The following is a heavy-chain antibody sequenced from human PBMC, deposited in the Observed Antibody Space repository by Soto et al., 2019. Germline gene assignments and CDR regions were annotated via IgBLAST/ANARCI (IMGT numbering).Heavy chain of an antibody. CDR2: IYHSGST. J-gene: IGHJ3*02. D-gene: IGHD6-13*01. Sequence: PETLSHTCAVSGGSMSSSSWWSWVRQPPGKGLEWIGEIYHSGSTNYNPSLKSRVTISVDKSKNQFSLKLSSVTAADTAVYYCSRVKLAAAGTLVAFDIWGQATMVT. CDR1: GGSMSSSSW. V-gene: IGHV4-4*03. CDR3: SRVKLAAAGTLVAFDI.